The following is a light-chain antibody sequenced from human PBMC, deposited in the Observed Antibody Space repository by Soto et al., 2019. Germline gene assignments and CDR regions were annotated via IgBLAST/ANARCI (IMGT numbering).Light chain of an antibody. CDR3: QQYNKLQLS. Sequence: EIVMTQSPATLSVSPGERATLSCRASQSVSNNLAWYQQKPGQAPRLLIYHASTSTTGIPARYSGSGSGTEFPLTVSSLQSEDVAVYYCQQYNKLQLSFGGGTKVEFK. J-gene: IGKJ4*01. CDR2: HAS. V-gene: IGKV3-15*01. CDR1: QSVSNN.